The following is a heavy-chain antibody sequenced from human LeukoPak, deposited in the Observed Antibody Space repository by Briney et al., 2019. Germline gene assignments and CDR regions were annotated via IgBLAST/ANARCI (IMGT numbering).Heavy chain of an antibody. CDR3: ARDDSATPFDY. CDR2: ISYDGSNK. CDR1: GFTFSSYA. V-gene: IGHV3-30-3*01. Sequence: GGSLRLSCAASGFTFSSYAINWVRQAPGKGLEWVALISYDGSNKYYADSVKGRFTISRDNSKNTLYLQMNSLRAEDTAVYYCARDDSATPFDYWGQGTLVTVSS. J-gene: IGHJ4*02. D-gene: IGHD4-11*01.